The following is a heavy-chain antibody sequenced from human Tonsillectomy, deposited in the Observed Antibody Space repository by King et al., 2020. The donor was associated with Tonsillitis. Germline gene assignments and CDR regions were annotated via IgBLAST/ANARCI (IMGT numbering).Heavy chain of an antibody. V-gene: IGHV1-69*12. CDR1: GGTFSSYA. D-gene: IGHD4-11*01. CDR3: ARDGDSNYDYYYYGMDV. Sequence: VQLVQSGAEVKKPGSSVKVSCKASGGTFSSYAISWVRQGPGQGLEWMGGIIPIFVTAKYAQKCQGRVTITADESTSTAYMELSSLRSEDTAVYYCARDGDSNYDYYYYGMDVWGQGTTVTVSS. CDR2: IIPIFVTA. J-gene: IGHJ6*02.